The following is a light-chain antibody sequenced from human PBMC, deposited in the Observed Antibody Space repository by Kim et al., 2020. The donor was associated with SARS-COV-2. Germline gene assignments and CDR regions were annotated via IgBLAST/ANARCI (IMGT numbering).Light chain of an antibody. Sequence: SSELTQDPAVSVALGQTVRITCQGDSLRSYYASWYQQKPGQAPVLVIYGKNNRPSGIPDRFSGSSSGNIASLTITGAQAEDEADYYCNSRDSSGNHLGVFGGGTQLTVL. J-gene: IGLJ3*02. CDR2: GKN. CDR1: SLRSYY. V-gene: IGLV3-19*01. CDR3: NSRDSSGNHLGV.